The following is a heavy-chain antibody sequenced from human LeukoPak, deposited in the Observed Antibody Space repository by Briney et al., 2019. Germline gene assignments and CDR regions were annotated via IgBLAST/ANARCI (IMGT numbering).Heavy chain of an antibody. CDR1: GFTFISYG. Sequence: PGWSLTLSCAASGFTFISYGMHWLRQAPGKGREWVAVISYDGSNKYYADSVKGRFTISRDNSKNTLYLQMNSLRAEDTSVYYCARAHMGNAFDIWGQGTMVTVSS. CDR2: ISYDGSNK. CDR3: ARAHMGNAFDI. V-gene: IGHV3-30*04. J-gene: IGHJ3*02. D-gene: IGHD7-27*01.